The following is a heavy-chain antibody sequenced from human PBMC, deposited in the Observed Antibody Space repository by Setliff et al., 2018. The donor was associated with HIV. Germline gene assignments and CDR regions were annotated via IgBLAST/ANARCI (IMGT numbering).Heavy chain of an antibody. CDR2: IYYSGST. CDR1: GGSISSGGYY. V-gene: IGHV4-31*03. J-gene: IGHJ4*02. Sequence: SETLSLTCTVSGGSISSGGYYWSWIRQHPGKGLEWIGYIYYSGSTDYNPSLKSRVTISVDPSKNQFSLRLSSVTAADTAVYYCARVWFGEFREAHFDSWGQGTLVTVSS. D-gene: IGHD3-10*01. CDR3: ARVWFGEFREAHFDS.